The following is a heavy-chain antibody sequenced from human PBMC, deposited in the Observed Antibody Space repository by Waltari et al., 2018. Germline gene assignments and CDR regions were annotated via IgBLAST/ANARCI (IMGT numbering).Heavy chain of an antibody. J-gene: IGHJ4*02. CDR1: GYSFTSYW. D-gene: IGHD3-22*01. CDR3: ARRKYYYDSSGYLQADYFDY. V-gene: IGHV5-51*01. CDR2: IYPGDSDT. Sequence: EVQLVQSGAEVKKPGESLQISCKGSGYSFTSYWIGWVRQTPGKGLEWMGIIYPGDSDTRYSPSFQGQVTISADKSISTAYLQWSSLKASDTAMYYCARRKYYYDSSGYLQADYFDYWGQGTLVTVSS.